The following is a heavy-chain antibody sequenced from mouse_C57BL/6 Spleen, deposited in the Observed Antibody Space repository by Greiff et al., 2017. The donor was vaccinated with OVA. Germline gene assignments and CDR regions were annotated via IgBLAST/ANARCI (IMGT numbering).Heavy chain of an antibody. V-gene: IGHV5-12*01. CDR3: ARQGLQENYFDY. CDR1: GFTFSDYY. CDR2: ISNGGGST. D-gene: IGHD6-1*01. Sequence: EVKVEESGGGLVQPGGSLKLSCAASGFTFSDYYMYWVRQTPEKRLEWVAYISNGGGSTYYPDTVKGRFTISRDNAKNTLYLQMSRLKSEDTAMYYCARQGLQENYFDYWGQGTTLTVSS. J-gene: IGHJ2*01.